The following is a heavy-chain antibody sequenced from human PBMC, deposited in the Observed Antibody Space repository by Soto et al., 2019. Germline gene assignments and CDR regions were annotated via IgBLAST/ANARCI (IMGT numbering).Heavy chain of an antibody. CDR3: ARHHVRGRTIAGAAEF. CDR1: GGSLSGYY. D-gene: IGHD1-26*01. V-gene: IGHV4-34*01. CDR2: INHSGNT. Sequence: QVQLQQWGAGLLKPSETLSLTCAVYGGSLSGYYWSWIRQPPGKALEWIGEINHSGNTNYNPSLKSRVTISVDTSKNHLFLNLSSLTAADTAMYYCARHHVRGRTIAGAAEFWGQGTLVTVSS. J-gene: IGHJ4*02.